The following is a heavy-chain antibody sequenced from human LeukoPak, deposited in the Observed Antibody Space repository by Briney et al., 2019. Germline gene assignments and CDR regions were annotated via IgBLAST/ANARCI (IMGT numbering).Heavy chain of an antibody. Sequence: PGGSLRLSCAASGFTFSSYGMHWVRQAPGKGLVWVVVISYDGSNKYYADSVKGRFTISRDNSKNTLYLQMNSLRAEDTAVYYCAKDLDSSGPYFDYWGQGTLVTVSS. D-gene: IGHD6-19*01. CDR2: ISYDGSNK. J-gene: IGHJ4*02. CDR1: GFTFSSYG. V-gene: IGHV3-30*18. CDR3: AKDLDSSGPYFDY.